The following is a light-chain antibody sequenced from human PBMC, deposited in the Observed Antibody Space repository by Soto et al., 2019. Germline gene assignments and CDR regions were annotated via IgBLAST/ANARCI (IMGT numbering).Light chain of an antibody. Sequence: EIVMTKSAAALSVSPAERATLSCRASQSVSSNLAWYQQKPGQAPRLLIYGASTGATGIPARFSGSGSGTEFTLTISSLQSEDFAVYYCQQYNNWLITFGQGTRLEIK. J-gene: IGKJ5*01. V-gene: IGKV3-15*01. CDR3: QQYNNWLIT. CDR2: GAS. CDR1: QSVSSN.